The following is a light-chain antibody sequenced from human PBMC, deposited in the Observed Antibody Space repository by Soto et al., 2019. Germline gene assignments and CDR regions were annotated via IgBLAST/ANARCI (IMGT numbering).Light chain of an antibody. CDR3: QQYGSSPVV. CDR2: GAS. Sequence: EIVLTQSPGTLSLSPGERATLSCRASQSVSSSYLAWYQQKPGQAPRLLIYGASSRATGIPDRFSGSGSGTDFTLTISRXEPEDFAVYYCQQYGSSPVVFGQGTKVDIK. CDR1: QSVSSSY. V-gene: IGKV3-20*01. J-gene: IGKJ1*01.